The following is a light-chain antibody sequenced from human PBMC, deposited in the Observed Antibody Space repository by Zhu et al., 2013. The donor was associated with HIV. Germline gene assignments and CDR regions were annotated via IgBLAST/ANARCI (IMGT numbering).Light chain of an antibody. CDR2: GAS. J-gene: IGKJ4*01. CDR3: QQYNNWPRLT. V-gene: IGKV3-15*01. CDR1: QFVSTN. Sequence: EIVMTQSPATLSVSPGERATLSCRASQFVSTNLAWYQQKPGQAPSLLIYGASTRATGIPARFSGSGSGTEFTLTISSLQSQDFAVYYCQQYNNWPRLTFGGGTKVEIK.